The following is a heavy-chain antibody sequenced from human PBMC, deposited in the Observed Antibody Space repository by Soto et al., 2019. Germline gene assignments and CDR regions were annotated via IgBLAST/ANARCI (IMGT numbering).Heavy chain of an antibody. V-gene: IGHV1-2*04. CDR2: INPNSGGT. J-gene: IGHJ4*02. CDR1: GYTFTGYY. Sequence: GASVKVSCKASGYTFTGYYMHWVRQAPGQGLEWMGWINPNSGGTNYAQKFQGWVTMTRDTSISTAYMELSRLRSDDTAVYYWARRSSWTEYYFDYWGQGTLVTVSS. D-gene: IGHD6-13*01. CDR3: ARRSSWTEYYFDY.